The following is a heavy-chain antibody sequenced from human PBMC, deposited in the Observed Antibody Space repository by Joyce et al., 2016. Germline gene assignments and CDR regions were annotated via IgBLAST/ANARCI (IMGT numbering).Heavy chain of an antibody. D-gene: IGHD6-6*01. V-gene: IGHV3-74*01. CDR3: VRGISARPGGPNWFDP. CDR1: GFSFSGYW. CDR2: INTDGSST. J-gene: IGHJ5*02. Sequence: EVQLVESGGGLVQPGGSLRLSCAASGFSFSGYWIHWVRQAPGKGLVGGARINTDGSSTRFADSVKCRFTISRDNAKNTLYLQMNSLRAEDTAVYYCVRGISARPGGPNWFDPWGQGTLVTVSS.